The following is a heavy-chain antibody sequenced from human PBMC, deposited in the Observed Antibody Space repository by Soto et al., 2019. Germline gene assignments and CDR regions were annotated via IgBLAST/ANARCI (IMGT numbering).Heavy chain of an antibody. CDR3: ARGRTVRNYADDSSDYFYFFDY. CDR2: VYYTGST. Sequence: LSLTCTVSGDSISTFYWGWMRQSPGKELEWIGYVYYTGSTNYNPSLKSRVTISVDRSKNQFSLKLTSANAADTAVYYCARGRTVRNYADDSSDYFYFFDYWGQGTQVTVS. V-gene: IGHV4-59*01. CDR1: GDSISTFY. J-gene: IGHJ4*02. D-gene: IGHD3-22*01.